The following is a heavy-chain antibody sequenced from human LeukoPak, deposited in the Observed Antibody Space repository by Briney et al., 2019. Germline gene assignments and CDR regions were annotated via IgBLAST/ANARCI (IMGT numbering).Heavy chain of an antibody. CDR2: ISSSSSYI. CDR3: VRIRPYYDSSGYLDY. J-gene: IGHJ4*02. D-gene: IGHD3-22*01. V-gene: IGHV3-21*01. Sequence: GGSLRLSCAASGFTFSNYNMNWVRQAPGKGLEWVSSISSSSSYIYYADSVKGRFTTSRVNAKNSLYLQMNSLRAEDTAVYYCVRIRPYYDSSGYLDYWGQGTLVTVSS. CDR1: GFTFSNYN.